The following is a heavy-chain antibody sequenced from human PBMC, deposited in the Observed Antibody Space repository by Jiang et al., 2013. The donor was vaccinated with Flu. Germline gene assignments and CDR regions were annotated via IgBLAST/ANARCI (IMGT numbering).Heavy chain of an antibody. Sequence: SGAEVKKPGASVKVSCKASGYTFTSYYMHWVRQAPGQGLEWMGIINPSGGSTSYAQKFQGRVTMTRDTSTSTVYMELSSLRSEDTAVYYCARSGATTDYYYYYGMDVWGQGTTVTVSS. CDR1: GYTFTSYY. D-gene: IGHD1-26*01. J-gene: IGHJ6*02. CDR3: ARSGATTDYYYYYGMDV. CDR2: INPSGGST. V-gene: IGHV1-46*01.